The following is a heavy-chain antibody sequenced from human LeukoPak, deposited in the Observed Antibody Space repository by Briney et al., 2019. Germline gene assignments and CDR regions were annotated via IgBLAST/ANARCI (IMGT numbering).Heavy chain of an antibody. Sequence: SETLSLTCTASGGSINNYYWTWIRQPPGKGLEWIGYIYYSGSTNYNPSLKSRITISIDTSRNQVSLKLSSVTAADTAVYYCARLKGNYFPDYWGQGTLVTVSS. V-gene: IGHV4-59*01. CDR1: GGSINNYY. D-gene: IGHD4-11*01. J-gene: IGHJ4*02. CDR2: IYYSGST. CDR3: ARLKGNYFPDY.